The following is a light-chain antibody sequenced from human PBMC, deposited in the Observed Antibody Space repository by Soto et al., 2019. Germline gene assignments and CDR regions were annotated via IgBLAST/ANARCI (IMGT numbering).Light chain of an antibody. Sequence: QSVLTQPASVSGSPGQSITISCTGTSSDVGRYKLVSWYQQHPGKAPKLMIYEGSKRPSRVSNRFSGSKSGNTASLTISGLPAEDEADYYCCSYAGSSTDVFGTGTKVTVL. CDR3: CSYAGSSTDV. J-gene: IGLJ1*01. V-gene: IGLV2-23*01. CDR1: SSDVGRYKL. CDR2: EGS.